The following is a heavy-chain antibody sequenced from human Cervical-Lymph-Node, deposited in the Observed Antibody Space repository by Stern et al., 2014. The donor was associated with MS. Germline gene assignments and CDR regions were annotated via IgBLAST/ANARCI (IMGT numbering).Heavy chain of an antibody. CDR1: GFIFSNYW. D-gene: IGHD3-16*01. V-gene: IGHV3-74*03. CDR3: VRDNYGTDY. Sequence: EVQLVQSGGDLVQPGGSLRLSCAASGFIFSNYWMQWVRPAPGKGLVWVSHINSDRSSTTYADSVKGRFTTSRDNAKNTLYLQMDDLRAEDTAVYFCVRDNYGTDYWGQGTLVTVSS. CDR2: INSDRSST. J-gene: IGHJ4*02.